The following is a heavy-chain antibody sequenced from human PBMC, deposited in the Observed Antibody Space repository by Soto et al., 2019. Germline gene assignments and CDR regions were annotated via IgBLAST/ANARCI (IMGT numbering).Heavy chain of an antibody. CDR1: GYAFTCSA. J-gene: IGHJ6*02. V-gene: IGHV1-18*01. CDR2: VNSYNGNT. CDR3: ARDRSPIVLVPAGIARGAYYYYGMDV. D-gene: IGHD2-2*01. Sequence: GAGVNFSCTASGYAFTCSAMHSARQAPGPRLEWMGWVNSYNGNTNYAQKLQGRVTMTTDTSTSTAYRELRSLRSDDTAVYYCARDRSPIVLVPAGIARGAYYYYGMDVWGQGTTGTVSS.